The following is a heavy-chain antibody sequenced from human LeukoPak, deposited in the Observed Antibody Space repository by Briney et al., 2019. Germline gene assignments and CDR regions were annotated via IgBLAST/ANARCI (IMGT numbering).Heavy chain of an antibody. V-gene: IGHV1-69*04. Sequence: ASVKVSCKASGGTFSSYAISWVRQAPGQGLEWMGRIIPILGIANYAQKFQGRVTITEDKSTSTAYMELSSLRSEDTAVYYCARDPVKGRIYYYYGMDVWGQGTTVTVSS. D-gene: IGHD4-17*01. CDR2: IIPILGIA. J-gene: IGHJ6*02. CDR3: ARDPVKGRIYYYYGMDV. CDR1: GGTFSSYA.